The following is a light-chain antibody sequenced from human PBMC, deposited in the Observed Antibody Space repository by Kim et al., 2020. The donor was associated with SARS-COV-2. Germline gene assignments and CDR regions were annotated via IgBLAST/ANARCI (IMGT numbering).Light chain of an antibody. J-gene: IGKJ5*01. V-gene: IGKV3-11*01. CDR3: QQRFNWPIT. CDR2: DAS. CDR1: QSVSSY. Sequence: LAQGERATLSCRASQSVSSYLAWYQQRPGQAPRLLLYDASNRATGIPARFSGSGSGTDFTLTISSLEPEDFAVYYCQQRFNWPITFGQGTRLEIK.